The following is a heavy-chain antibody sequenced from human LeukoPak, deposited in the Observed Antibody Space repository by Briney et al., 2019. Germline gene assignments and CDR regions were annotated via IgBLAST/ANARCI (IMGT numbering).Heavy chain of an antibody. CDR2: ISAYNGYT. Sequence: ASVKVSCKAFGYSFTNYGISWVRQAPGQGLEWMGWISAYNGYTHFAQKFQGGVTMTTDTSTSTAYMELRSLRSDDTAVYYCARGFPPRRNYDSSGYYSYYFDHWGQGTLVTVSS. CDR3: ARGFPPRRNYDSSGYYSYYFDH. V-gene: IGHV1-18*01. CDR1: GYSFTNYG. J-gene: IGHJ4*02. D-gene: IGHD3-22*01.